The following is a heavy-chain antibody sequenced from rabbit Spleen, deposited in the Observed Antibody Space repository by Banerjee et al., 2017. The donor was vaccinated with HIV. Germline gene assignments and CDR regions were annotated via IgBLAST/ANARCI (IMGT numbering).Heavy chain of an antibody. D-gene: IGHD6-1*01. V-gene: IGHV1S45*01. CDR3: VREAGYGGYGDGNL. CDR1: GFSFSSSYY. CDR2: INAVTGKA. Sequence: QEQLVESGGGLVQPEGSLTLTCTASGFSFSSSYYMCWVRQAPGKGLEWIGCINAVTGKAVYASWAKGRYTFSKTSSTTVTLEMTSLTAADTATYFCVREAGYGGYGDGNLWGQGTLVTVS. J-gene: IGHJ4*01.